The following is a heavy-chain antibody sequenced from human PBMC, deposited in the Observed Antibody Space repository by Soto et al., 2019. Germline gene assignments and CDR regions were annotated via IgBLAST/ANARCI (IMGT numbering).Heavy chain of an antibody. V-gene: IGHV3-7*01. Sequence: GGSLRLSCAASGFTFSSYWMSWVRQAPGKGLEWVANIKQGGSEKYYVDSVKGRFTISRDNAKNSLYLQMNSLRAEDTVVYYCARDNSGYFYYYMDVWGKGTTVTVSS. CDR2: IKQGGSEK. J-gene: IGHJ6*03. CDR1: GFTFSSYW. D-gene: IGHD7-27*01. CDR3: ARDNSGYFYYYMDV.